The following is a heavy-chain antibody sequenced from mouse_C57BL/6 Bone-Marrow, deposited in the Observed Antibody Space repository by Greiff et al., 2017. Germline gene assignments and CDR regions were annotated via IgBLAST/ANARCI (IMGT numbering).Heavy chain of an antibody. CDR1: GYTFTSYG. CDR3: ARHAITTVVDY. J-gene: IGHJ2*01. D-gene: IGHD1-1*01. CDR2: IYPRSGNT. Sequence: VKVVESGAELARPGASVKLSCKASGYTFTSYGISWVKQRTGQGLEWIGEIYPRSGNTYYNEKFKGKATLTADKSSSTAYMELRSLTSEDSAVYFCARHAITTVVDYWGQGTTLTVSS. V-gene: IGHV1-81*01.